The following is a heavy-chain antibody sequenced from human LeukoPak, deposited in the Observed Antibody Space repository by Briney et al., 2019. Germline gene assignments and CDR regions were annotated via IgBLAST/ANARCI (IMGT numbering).Heavy chain of an antibody. CDR3: ARRSGSYFRPFDY. V-gene: IGHV3-23*01. D-gene: IGHD1-26*01. J-gene: IGHJ4*02. Sequence: QPGGSLRLSCAASGFTFSSYGMSWVRQAPGKGLEWVSGISGSGGSTDYADSVKGRFTISRDNSKNTLYLQMHSLRAEDTAVYYCARRSGSYFRPFDYWGQGTLVTVSS. CDR2: ISGSGGST. CDR1: GFTFSSYG.